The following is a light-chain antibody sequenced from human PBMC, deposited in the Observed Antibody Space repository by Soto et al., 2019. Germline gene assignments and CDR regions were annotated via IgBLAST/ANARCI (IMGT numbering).Light chain of an antibody. Sequence: DIQMTQSPSSLSVSVGDRVTITCRASQSIVSYLNWYQQKLGKAPKLLIYTASNLQRGVPSRFSGSGSGTDFTITISNLKPEDFATYYCQQSYSTPRTFGQGTKLEIK. CDR3: QQSYSTPRT. J-gene: IGKJ2*02. CDR1: QSIVSY. CDR2: TAS. V-gene: IGKV1-39*01.